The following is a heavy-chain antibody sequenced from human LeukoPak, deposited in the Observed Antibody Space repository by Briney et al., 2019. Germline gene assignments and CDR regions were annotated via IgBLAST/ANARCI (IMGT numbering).Heavy chain of an antibody. CDR1: GGSFSGYY. Sequence: SETLSLTCAVYGGSFSGYYWSWIRQPPGKGLEWIGETNHSGSTNYNPSLKSRVTISVDTSKNQFSLKLSSVTAADTAVYYCARVGLRYYYDSSGYSHWFDPWGQGTLVTVSS. CDR3: ARVGLRYYYDSSGYSHWFDP. D-gene: IGHD3-22*01. V-gene: IGHV4-34*01. J-gene: IGHJ5*02. CDR2: TNHSGST.